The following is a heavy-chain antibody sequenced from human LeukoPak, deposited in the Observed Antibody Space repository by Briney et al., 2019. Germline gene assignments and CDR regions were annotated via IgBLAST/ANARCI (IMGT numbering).Heavy chain of an antibody. CDR3: ARPSEADDYGDYGGGDAFDI. J-gene: IGHJ3*02. CDR1: GFSLTIGYF. Sequence: SETLSLTCNVSGFSLTIGYFWGWIRQPPGKGLEWIGSIFHSGSTYFNPSLKSRVTMSVDTSKNQFSLKLSSVTAADTAVYYCARPSEADDYGDYGGGDAFDIWGQGTMVTVSS. V-gene: IGHV4-38-2*02. CDR2: IFHSGST. D-gene: IGHD4-17*01.